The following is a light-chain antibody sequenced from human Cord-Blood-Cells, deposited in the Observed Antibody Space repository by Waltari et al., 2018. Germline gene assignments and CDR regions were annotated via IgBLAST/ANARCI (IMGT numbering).Light chain of an antibody. V-gene: IGKV1-39*01. CDR2: AAS. J-gene: IGKJ2*01. CDR1: QSISSY. Sequence: DIQMTQSPSSLSASVGDRVTITCRASQSISSYLNWYQQKPGQAPKLLIYAASSLQSGVPSRFSCSGSGTDFTLTISSLQPEDFATYYCQQSYSTLQYTFGQGTKLEIK. CDR3: QQSYSTLQYT.